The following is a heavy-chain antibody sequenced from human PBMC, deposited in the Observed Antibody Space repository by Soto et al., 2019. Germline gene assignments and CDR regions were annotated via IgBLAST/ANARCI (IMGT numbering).Heavy chain of an antibody. Sequence: SETLSLTCTVSGGSISSGGYYWSWIRQHPGKGLEWIGYIYYSGSYYNPSLKSRVTISVDTSKNQFSLKLSSVTAADTAVYYCARDSSGYCTFDYWGQETPVTVSS. CDR1: GGSISSGGYY. V-gene: IGHV4-31*03. J-gene: IGHJ4*02. D-gene: IGHD3-22*01. CDR3: ARDSSGYCTFDY. CDR2: IYYSGS.